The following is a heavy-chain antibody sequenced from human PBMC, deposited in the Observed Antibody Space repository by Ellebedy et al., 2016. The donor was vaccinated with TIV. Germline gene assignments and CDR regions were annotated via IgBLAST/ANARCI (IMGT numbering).Heavy chain of an antibody. CDR2: INHSGST. CDR3: ARGPTDSYGYMDV. V-gene: IGHV4-34*01. J-gene: IGHJ6*03. Sequence: SETLSLTXTVSGGSISSYYWSWIRQPPGKGLEWIGEINHSGSTNYNPSLKSRVTISVDTSKNQFSLKLSSVTAADTAVYYCARGPTDSYGYMDVWGKGTTVTVSS. D-gene: IGHD5-24*01. CDR1: GGSISSYY.